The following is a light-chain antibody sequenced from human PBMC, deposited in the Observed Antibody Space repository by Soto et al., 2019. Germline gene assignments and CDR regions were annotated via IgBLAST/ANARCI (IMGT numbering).Light chain of an antibody. CDR3: QQYNTYSYT. CDR1: QTISSW. CDR2: KAS. J-gene: IGKJ2*01. V-gene: IGKV1-5*03. Sequence: DIQMTQSPSTLSASVGDRVTITCRASQTISSWLAWYQQKPGKAPKLLIYKASSLETGVPLRLSGSGSGTEFTLTISSLQPDDLATYYCQQYNTYSYTFGQGTKLEIK.